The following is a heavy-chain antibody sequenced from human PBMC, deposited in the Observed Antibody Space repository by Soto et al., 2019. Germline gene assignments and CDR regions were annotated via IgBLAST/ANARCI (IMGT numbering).Heavy chain of an antibody. J-gene: IGHJ6*02. CDR1: GGSFSGYY. Sequence: PSETLSLTCAVYGGSFSGYYWSWIRQPPGKGRGWIGEINHSESTKYNPSLKSRVTISGDTSRNQFSLKLTSVTAADTAVFYCARDLGAYYCGMDVWGQGTTVTVSS. D-gene: IGHD1-26*01. CDR2: INHSEST. V-gene: IGHV4-34*01. CDR3: ARDLGAYYCGMDV.